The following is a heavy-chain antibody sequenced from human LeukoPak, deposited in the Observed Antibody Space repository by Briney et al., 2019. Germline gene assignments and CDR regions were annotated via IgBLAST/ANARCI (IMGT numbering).Heavy chain of an antibody. Sequence: PGGSLRLSCAASGFTCSNAWMSWVRQAPGKGLEWVGRRKSKTDGGTTDYAAPVKGRFTISRDDSKNTLYLQMNSLKTEDTAVYYCTARYCRSTSCYGEYFQRWGQGTLVTVSP. V-gene: IGHV3-15*01. CDR2: RKSKTDGGTT. D-gene: IGHD2-2*01. CDR1: GFTCSNAW. CDR3: TARYCRSTSCYGEYFQR. J-gene: IGHJ1*01.